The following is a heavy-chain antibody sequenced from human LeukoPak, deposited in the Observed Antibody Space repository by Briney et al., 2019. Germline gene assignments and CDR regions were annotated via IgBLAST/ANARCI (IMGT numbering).Heavy chain of an antibody. J-gene: IGHJ6*03. CDR2: IIPIFGTA. CDR1: GGTLSSYA. CDR3: ARGTKLGGYYYYMDV. V-gene: IGHV1-69*06. Sequence: GASVKVSCKASGGTLSSYAISWVRQAPGQGLEWMGGIIPIFGTANYAQKFQGRVTITADKSTSTAYMELSSLRSEDTAVYYCARGTKLGGYYYYMDVWGKGTTVTVSS. D-gene: IGHD1-14*01.